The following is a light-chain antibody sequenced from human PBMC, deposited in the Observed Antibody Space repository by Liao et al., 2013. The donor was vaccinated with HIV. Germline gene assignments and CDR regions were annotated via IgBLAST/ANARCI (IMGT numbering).Light chain of an antibody. V-gene: IGLV3-1*01. CDR1: NLGDKY. CDR2: QDT. J-gene: IGLJ2*01. CDR3: QTWDSSTACVV. Sequence: SYDLTQPPSVSVSPGQAASITCSGDNLGDKYASWYQQRPGQSPVLVIYQDTKRPSGIPERFSGSNSGNTATLTISGTQAMDDADYYCQTWDSSTACVVFGGGTKLTVL.